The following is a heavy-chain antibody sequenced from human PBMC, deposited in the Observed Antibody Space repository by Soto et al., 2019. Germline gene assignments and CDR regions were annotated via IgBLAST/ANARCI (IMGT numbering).Heavy chain of an antibody. CDR1: RFTFSSYG. CDR2: ISDDGDST. D-gene: IGHD2-21*01. J-gene: IGHJ4*02. V-gene: IGHV3-23*01. Sequence: PGGSLRLSCAVSRFTFSSYGMNWVRQAPGKGLEWVSSISDDGDSTYYADSVKGRFTISRDNSKNTVYLQMDSLKTEDTAVYYCTHLLSLAHPYSYLWGQGTQVTVSS. CDR3: THLLSLAHPYSYL.